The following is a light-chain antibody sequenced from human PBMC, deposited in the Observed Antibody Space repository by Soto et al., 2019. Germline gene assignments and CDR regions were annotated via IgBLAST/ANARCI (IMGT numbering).Light chain of an antibody. J-gene: IGLJ1*01. CDR3: AAWDDSLNGYV. CDR1: SSNIGSNT. Sequence: QSVLTQPPSASGTPGQRVTISCSGSSSNIGSNTVNWYQQLPGTAPKLLIYSINQRPSGVPDRFSGSKSGTSASLAISGLQSEDEADYLCAAWDDSLNGYVFGTGTKLTVL. V-gene: IGLV1-44*01. CDR2: SIN.